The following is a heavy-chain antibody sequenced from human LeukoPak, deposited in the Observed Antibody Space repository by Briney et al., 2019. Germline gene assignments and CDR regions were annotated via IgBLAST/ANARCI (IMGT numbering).Heavy chain of an antibody. CDR1: GFTFSSYD. J-gene: IGHJ4*02. V-gene: IGHV3-13*01. CDR3: ARGIVGATTVLDY. D-gene: IGHD1-26*01. CDR2: IGTAGYT. Sequence: GGSLRLSCAASGFTFSSYDMHWVRQATGKGLEWVSAIGTAGYTYYPGSVKGRFTISRENAKNSLYLQMNSLRAEDTAVYYCARGIVGATTVLDYWGQGTLVTVSS.